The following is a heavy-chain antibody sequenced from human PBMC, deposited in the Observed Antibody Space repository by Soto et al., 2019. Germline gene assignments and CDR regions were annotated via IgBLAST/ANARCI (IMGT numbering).Heavy chain of an antibody. Sequence: GGSLRLSCTASGFTFNTHWIHWVRQAPGKGLVWVSRIYFDGITTNYADSVKGRLTVSRDNAKNTVYLHVNTLRDEDTAVYYCARGGAMGVDYWGQGTLVTVSS. V-gene: IGHV3-74*01. CDR2: IYFDGITT. J-gene: IGHJ4*02. D-gene: IGHD1-26*01. CDR1: GFTFNTHW. CDR3: ARGGAMGVDY.